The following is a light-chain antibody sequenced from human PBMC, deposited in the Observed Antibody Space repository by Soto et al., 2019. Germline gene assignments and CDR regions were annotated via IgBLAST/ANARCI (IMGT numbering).Light chain of an antibody. V-gene: IGLV2-11*01. CDR3: CSYAGSPMYV. Sequence: QSALTQPRSVSGSPGQSVTISCTGTSSDVGGYNDVSWYQQQPGKAPKVMIYAVSERPSGVPDRFSGSKSGNTASLPSSGLQAEYYADYYCCSYAGSPMYVFGTGTKVTVL. CDR1: SSDVGGYND. J-gene: IGLJ1*01. CDR2: AVS.